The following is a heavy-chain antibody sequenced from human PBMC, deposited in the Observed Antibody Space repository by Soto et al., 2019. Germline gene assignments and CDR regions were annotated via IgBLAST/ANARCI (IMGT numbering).Heavy chain of an antibody. Sequence: ASVKVSCKASGNTFTSYAMHWVRQAPGQRLEWMGWINAGNGNTKYSQKFQGRVTITRDTSASTAYMELSSLRSEDTAVYYCARLAARYCSSTSCYTSHFDYWGQGTLVTVSS. CDR2: INAGNGNT. V-gene: IGHV1-3*01. CDR3: ARLAARYCSSTSCYTSHFDY. D-gene: IGHD2-2*02. CDR1: GNTFTSYA. J-gene: IGHJ4*02.